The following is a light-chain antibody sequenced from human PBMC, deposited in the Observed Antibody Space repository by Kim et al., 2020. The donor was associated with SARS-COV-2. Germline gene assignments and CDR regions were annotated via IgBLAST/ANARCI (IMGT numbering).Light chain of an antibody. CDR3: QQRSNWPFA. V-gene: IGKV3-11*01. CDR2: DAS. Sequence: EIVLTQSPATLSLSPGERATLSCRASQSVSRYIAWYQHKPGQAPRLLIFDASNRVTGIPARFSGSGSGTDFTLTISSLKPEDFAVYYCQQRSNWPFAFGGGTKVDSK. J-gene: IGKJ4*01. CDR1: QSVSRY.